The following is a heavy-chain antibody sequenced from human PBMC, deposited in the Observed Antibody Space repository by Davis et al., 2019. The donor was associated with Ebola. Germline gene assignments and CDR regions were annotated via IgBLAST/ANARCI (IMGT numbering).Heavy chain of an antibody. CDR1: GDSFSSSY. CDR3: AKDTSNVWFDV. Sequence: PSETLSLTCTVSGDSFSSSYWAWIRQPPGKGLEWVAVIWYDGRNQYYADSVKGRFTISRDNSKNTLHLQMNSLRVEDTAIYYCAKDTSNVWFDVWGQGTMVTVSS. J-gene: IGHJ3*01. CDR2: IWYDGRNQ. D-gene: IGHD6-19*01. V-gene: IGHV3-33*06.